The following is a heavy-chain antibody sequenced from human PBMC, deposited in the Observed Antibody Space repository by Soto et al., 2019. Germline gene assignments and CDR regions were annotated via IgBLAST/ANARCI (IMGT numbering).Heavy chain of an antibody. V-gene: IGHV3-64D*06. CDR3: VKDRGTGSHAFDI. CDR1: GFTFSSYA. J-gene: IGHJ3*02. CDR2: ISSNGGST. Sequence: GGSLRLSCSASGFTFSSYAMHWVRQAPGKGLEYVSAISSNGGSTYYADSVKGRFTISRDNSKKTLYLQMSSLRAEDTAVNYCVKDRGTGSHAFDIWGQGTMVTVSS. D-gene: IGHD1-26*01.